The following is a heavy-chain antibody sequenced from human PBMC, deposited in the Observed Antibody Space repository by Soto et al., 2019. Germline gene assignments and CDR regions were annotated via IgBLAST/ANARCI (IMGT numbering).Heavy chain of an antibody. CDR3: ARGYRRFGESYYFDY. Sequence: AGGSLRLSCATSGFTVSSSYMSWVRQAPGMGLEWVSVILTGGDTYYADSVKGRFTVSRDTSQNTVYLQMNSLRGEDTATYYCARGYRRFGESYYFDYWGQGTLVTVSS. CDR1: GFTVSSSY. D-gene: IGHD3-10*01. V-gene: IGHV3-53*01. J-gene: IGHJ4*02. CDR2: ILTGGDT.